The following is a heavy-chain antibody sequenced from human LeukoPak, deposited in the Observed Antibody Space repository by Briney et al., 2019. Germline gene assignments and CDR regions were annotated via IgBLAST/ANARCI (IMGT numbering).Heavy chain of an antibody. CDR1: GFTLSSYW. V-gene: IGHV3-74*01. CDR2: INSDGSST. CDR3: TKDRGAFGELLSISDY. Sequence: GGSLRLSCAASGFTLSSYWMHWVRQAPGKGLVWVSCINSDGSSTSYADSVKGRFTISRDNAKNTLYLQMNSLRAEDTAVYYCTKDRGAFGELLSISDYWGQGTLVTVAS. D-gene: IGHD3-10*01. J-gene: IGHJ4*02.